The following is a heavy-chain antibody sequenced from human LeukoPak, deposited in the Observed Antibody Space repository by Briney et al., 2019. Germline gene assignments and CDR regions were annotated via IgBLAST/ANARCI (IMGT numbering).Heavy chain of an antibody. CDR3: ARDRAVVMPGDSFDY. D-gene: IGHD2-21*01. CDR1: GFTFSDYY. J-gene: IGHJ4*02. V-gene: IGHV3-11*04. CDR2: ISSSGSTI. Sequence: GSLRLSCAASGFTFSDYYMSWIRQAPGKGLEWVSYISSSGSTIYYAGSVKGRFTISRDNAKNSLYLQMNSLRAEDTAVYYCARDRAVVMPGDSFDYWGQGTLVTVSS.